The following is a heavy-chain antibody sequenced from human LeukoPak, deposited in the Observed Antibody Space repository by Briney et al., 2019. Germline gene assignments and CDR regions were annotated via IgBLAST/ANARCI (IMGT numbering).Heavy chain of an antibody. D-gene: IGHD2/OR15-2a*01. CDR1: GFTFRSHS. V-gene: IGHV3-21*01. Sequence: PGGSLRLSCAAYGFTFRSHSLDWVRQAPGKGLEWVSSITAAGSIQYADSVQGRFTISRDNTQNSIFLQMNSLRAEDTAVYYCVRDVIHSYFDIWGQGILVTVSS. CDR3: VRDVIHSYFDI. J-gene: IGHJ4*02. CDR2: ITAAGSI.